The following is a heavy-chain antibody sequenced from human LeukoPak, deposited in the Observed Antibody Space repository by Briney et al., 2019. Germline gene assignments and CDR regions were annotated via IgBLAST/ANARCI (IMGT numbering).Heavy chain of an antibody. CDR1: GFTFSSYS. D-gene: IGHD3-22*01. CDR2: ISSSSSYI. CDR3: ASLRITMIVDDAFDI. J-gene: IGHJ3*02. Sequence: GGSLRLSCAASGFTFSSYSMNWVRQAPGKGLEWVSSISSSSSYIYYADSVKGRLTISRDNAKNSLYLQMNSLRAEDTAVYYCASLRITMIVDDAFDIWGQGTMVTASS. V-gene: IGHV3-21*01.